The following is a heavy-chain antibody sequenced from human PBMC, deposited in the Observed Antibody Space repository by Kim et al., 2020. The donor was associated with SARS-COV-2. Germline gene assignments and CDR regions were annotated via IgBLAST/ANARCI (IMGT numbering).Heavy chain of an antibody. V-gene: IGHV3-48*02. CDR3: ARDKAEASWYWSRRLDYYYYGMDV. D-gene: IGHD2-8*02. CDR1: GFTFSSYS. J-gene: IGHJ6*02. CDR2: ISSSSSTI. Sequence: GGSLRLSCAASGFTFSSYSMNWVRQAPGKGLEWVSYISSSSSTIYYADSVKGRFTISRDNAKNSLYLQMNSLRDEDTAVYYCARDKAEASWYWSRRLDYYYYGMDVWGQGTTVTVSS.